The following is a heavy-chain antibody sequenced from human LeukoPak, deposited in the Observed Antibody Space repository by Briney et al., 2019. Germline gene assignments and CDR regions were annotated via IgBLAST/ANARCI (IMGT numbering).Heavy chain of an antibody. CDR2: IYYSGST. V-gene: IGHV4-59*01. Sequence: SETLSLTCTVSGGSISSYYWSWIRQPPGKGLEWIGYIYYSGSTNYNPSLKSRVTISVDTSKNQFSLKLSSVTAADTAVYYCARQGSGYYPSPTHNWFDPWGQGTLVTVSS. J-gene: IGHJ5*02. CDR3: ARQGSGYYPSPTHNWFDP. D-gene: IGHD3-3*01. CDR1: GGSISSYY.